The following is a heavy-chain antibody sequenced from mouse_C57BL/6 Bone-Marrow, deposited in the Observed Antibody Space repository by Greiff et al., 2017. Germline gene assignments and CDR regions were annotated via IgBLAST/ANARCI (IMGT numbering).Heavy chain of an antibody. CDR2: ISPGDGDT. CDR1: GYAFSSSW. V-gene: IGHV1-82*01. J-gene: IGHJ3*01. Sequence: VKLMESGPELVKPGASVKISCKASGYAFSSSWMNWVKQRPGKGLEWIGRISPGDGDTKYNGKFKGKATLTADKSSSTAYRQLSSLTSEDSAVYFCARGCYDAWFAYWGQGTMVTVSA. D-gene: IGHD2-12*01. CDR3: ARGCYDAWFAY.